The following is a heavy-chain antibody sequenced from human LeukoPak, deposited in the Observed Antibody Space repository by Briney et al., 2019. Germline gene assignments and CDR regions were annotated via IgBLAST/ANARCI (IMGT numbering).Heavy chain of an antibody. D-gene: IGHD6-13*01. J-gene: IGHJ6*03. V-gene: IGHV1-69*05. CDR3: ARTLSSSWFYYYYYMDV. Sequence: GASVKVSCKASGGTFSSYAISRVRQAPGQGLEWMGGIIPIFGTANYAQKLQGRVTMTTDTSTSTAYMELRSLRSDDTAVYYCARTLSSSWFYYYYYMDVWGKGTTVTVSS. CDR2: IIPIFGTA. CDR1: GGTFSSYA.